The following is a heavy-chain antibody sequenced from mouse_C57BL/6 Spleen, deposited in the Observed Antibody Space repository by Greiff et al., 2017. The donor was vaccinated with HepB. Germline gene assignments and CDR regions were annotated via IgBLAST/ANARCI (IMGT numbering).Heavy chain of an antibody. CDR2: INPYNGGT. CDR1: GYTFTDYY. J-gene: IGHJ4*01. V-gene: IGHV1-19*01. CDR3: ARDSNYEDYAMDY. D-gene: IGHD2-5*01. Sequence: EVQGVESGPVLVKPGASVKMSCKASGYTFTDYYMNWVKQSHGKSLEWIGVINPYNGGTSYNQKFKGKATLTVDKSSSTAYMELNSLTSEDSAVYYCARDSNYEDYAMDYWGQGTSVTVSS.